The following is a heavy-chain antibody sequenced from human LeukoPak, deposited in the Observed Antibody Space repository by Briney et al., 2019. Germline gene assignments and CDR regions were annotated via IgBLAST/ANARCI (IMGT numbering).Heavy chain of an antibody. CDR1: GFTFSSYA. CDR2: FSGSGGNT. CDR3: AKDLFACSSTSCYSQSH. D-gene: IGHD2-2*01. Sequence: GGSLRLSCAASGFTFSSYAMSWVRQAPGKGLEWVSTFSGSGGNTYYADSVKGRFTISRDNSKHTLYLQMNSLRAEDTAVYYCAKDLFACSSTSCYSQSHWGQGTLVTVSS. V-gene: IGHV3-23*01. J-gene: IGHJ4*02.